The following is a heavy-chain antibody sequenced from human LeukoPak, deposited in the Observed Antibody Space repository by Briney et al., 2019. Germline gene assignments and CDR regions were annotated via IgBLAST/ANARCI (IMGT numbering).Heavy chain of an antibody. CDR1: GGSISSSSYY. CDR3: ARAKQWLEAFDY. CDR2: IYYSGST. J-gene: IGHJ4*02. Sequence: PSETLSLTCTVSGGSISSSSYYWGWIRQPPGKGLEWIGSIYYSGSTYYNPSLKSRVTISVDTSKNQFSLKLSSVTAADTAVYYCARAKQWLEAFDYWGQGTLVTVSS. D-gene: IGHD6-19*01. V-gene: IGHV4-39*07.